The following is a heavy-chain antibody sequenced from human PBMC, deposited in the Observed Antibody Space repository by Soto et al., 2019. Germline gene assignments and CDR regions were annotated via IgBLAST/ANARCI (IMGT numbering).Heavy chain of an antibody. CDR2: IYTSGGT. CDR1: GGSISSYY. V-gene: IGHV4-4*07. Sequence: PSETLSLTCTVSGGSISSYYWSWIRQPAGKGLEWIGRIYTSGGTNYNPSLKSRVTMSVDTSKNQFSLKLSSVTAADTAVYYCARVGKLELQGGAFDIWGQGTMVTVSS. CDR3: ARVGKLELQGGAFDI. D-gene: IGHD1-7*01. J-gene: IGHJ3*02.